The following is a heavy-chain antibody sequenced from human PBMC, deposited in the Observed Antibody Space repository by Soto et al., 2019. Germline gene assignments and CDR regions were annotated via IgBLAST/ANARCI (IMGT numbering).Heavy chain of an antibody. V-gene: IGHV1-69*01. CDR2: IIPIFGTA. CDR1: GGTFSSYA. D-gene: IGHD2-2*01. Sequence: QVQLVQSGAEVKKPGSSVKVSCKASGGTFSSYAISWVRQAPGQGLEWMGGIIPIFGTANYAQKFQGRGTINADESTSTAYMELSSLRSEDTAVYYCARTRCSSTSCYAWDVYYYYGMDVWGQGTTVTVSS. J-gene: IGHJ6*02. CDR3: ARTRCSSTSCYAWDVYYYYGMDV.